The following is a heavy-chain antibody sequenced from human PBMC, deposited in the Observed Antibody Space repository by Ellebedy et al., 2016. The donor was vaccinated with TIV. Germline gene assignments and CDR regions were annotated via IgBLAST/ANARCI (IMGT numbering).Heavy chain of an antibody. CDR1: GFTFSSYG. CDR3: ASESHYGSGSVS. D-gene: IGHD3-10*01. CDR2: IWYDGSNK. V-gene: IGHV3-33*01. Sequence: GESLKISXAASGFTFSSYGMHWVRQAPGKGLEWVAVIWYDGSNKYYADSVKGRFTISRDNSKNTLYLQMNSLRAEDTAVYYCASESHYGSGSVSWGQGTLVTVSS. J-gene: IGHJ4*02.